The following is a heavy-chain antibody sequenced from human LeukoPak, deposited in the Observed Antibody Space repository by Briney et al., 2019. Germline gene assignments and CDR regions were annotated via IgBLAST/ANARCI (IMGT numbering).Heavy chain of an antibody. CDR3: ARGYGDYVGIENYFDY. V-gene: IGHV4-4*07. CDR2: IYTSGTT. D-gene: IGHD4-17*01. Sequence: KPSETLSLTCTISGASISTYYCTWIRQPAGKGLEWIGRIYTSGTTNYNPSLKNRATMSVDTSKNQFSLKLSSVTAADTAVYYCARGYGDYVGIENYFDYWGQGTLVTVSS. J-gene: IGHJ4*02. CDR1: GASISTYY.